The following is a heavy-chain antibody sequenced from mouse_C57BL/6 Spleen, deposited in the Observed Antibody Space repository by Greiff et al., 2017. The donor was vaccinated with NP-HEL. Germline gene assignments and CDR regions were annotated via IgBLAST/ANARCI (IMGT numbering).Heavy chain of an antibody. J-gene: IGHJ2*01. CDR3: ARGATVVAGEYFDY. V-gene: IGHV1-72*01. Sequence: QVQLQQPGAELVKPGASVKLSCKASGYTFTSYWMHWVKQRPGRGLEWIGRIDPNSGGTKYTEKFKSKATLTVDKPSSTAYMQISSLRSEDSAVYYCARGATVVAGEYFDYWGQGTTLTVSS. CDR1: GYTFTSYW. D-gene: IGHD1-1*01. CDR2: IDPNSGGT.